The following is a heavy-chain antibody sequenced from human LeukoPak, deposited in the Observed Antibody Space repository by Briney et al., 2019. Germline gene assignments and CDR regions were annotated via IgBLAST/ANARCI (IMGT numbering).Heavy chain of an antibody. Sequence: ASVKVSCKASGYTFTSYYMHWVRQAPGQGLEWMGIINPSGGSTSYAQKFQGRVTMTRDTSTSTVYMELSSLRSEDTAVYYCARDFGPFDGTIFGLVISAYGMDVWGQGTTVTVSS. D-gene: IGHD3-3*01. CDR2: INPSGGST. J-gene: IGHJ6*02. V-gene: IGHV1-46*01. CDR1: GYTFTSYY. CDR3: ARDFGPFDGTIFGLVISAYGMDV.